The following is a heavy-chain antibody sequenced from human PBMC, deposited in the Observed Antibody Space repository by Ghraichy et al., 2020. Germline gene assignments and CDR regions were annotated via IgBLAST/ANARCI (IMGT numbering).Heavy chain of an antibody. J-gene: IGHJ4*02. D-gene: IGHD3-10*01. V-gene: IGHV1-18*01. Sequence: ASVKVSCKSSDDSFSRYGFAWVRQAPGQGLEWMGWISAKNGHTKYAQKFQGRVTMTTDTSTRTVYREMKSLRSDDTAVYFCARGGPLEAYGSSFDDWGQGTLVIVSS. CDR1: DDSFSRYG. CDR3: ARGGPLEAYGSSFDD. CDR2: ISAKNGHT.